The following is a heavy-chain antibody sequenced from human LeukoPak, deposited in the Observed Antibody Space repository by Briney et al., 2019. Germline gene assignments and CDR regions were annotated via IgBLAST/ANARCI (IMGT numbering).Heavy chain of an antibody. CDR3: ARDPPEGSIAARSGYLDY. D-gene: IGHD6-6*01. V-gene: IGHV1-2*02. CDR2: INPNSGGT. CDR1: GYTFTGYY. Sequence: GASVKVSCKASGYTFTGYYMHWVRQAPGQGLEWMGWINPNSGGTNYAQKFQGRVTMTRDTSISTAYMELSRLRSDDTAVYYCARDPPEGSIAARSGYLDYWGQGTLVTVSS. J-gene: IGHJ4*02.